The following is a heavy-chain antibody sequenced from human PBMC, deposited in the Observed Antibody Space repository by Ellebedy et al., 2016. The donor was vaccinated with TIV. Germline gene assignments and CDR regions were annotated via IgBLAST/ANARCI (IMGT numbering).Heavy chain of an antibody. CDR3: AVQVTMVRSY. CDR2: IYSSGIT. CDR1: GFTVSTTY. V-gene: IGHV3-66*04. Sequence: GGSLRLXXAASGFTVSTTYMSWVRQAPGKGLEWVSVIYSSGITYYADSVKGRFTISRDNSKNTLYLQMNSLRAEDTAVYYCAVQVTMVRSYWGQGTLVTVSS. D-gene: IGHD3-10*01. J-gene: IGHJ4*02.